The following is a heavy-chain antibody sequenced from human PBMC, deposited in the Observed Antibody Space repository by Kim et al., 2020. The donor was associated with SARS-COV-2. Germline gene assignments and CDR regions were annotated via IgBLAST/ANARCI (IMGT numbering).Heavy chain of an antibody. CDR2: IYYSGST. CDR1: GGSISSGGYY. Sequence: SETLSLTCTVSGGSISSGGYYWSWIRQHPGKGLEWIGYIYYSGSTYYNPSLKSRVTISVDTSKNQFSLKLSSVTAADTAVYYCARTLYGDTGAFDIWGQGTMVTVSS. J-gene: IGHJ3*02. D-gene: IGHD4-17*01. CDR3: ARTLYGDTGAFDI. V-gene: IGHV4-31*03.